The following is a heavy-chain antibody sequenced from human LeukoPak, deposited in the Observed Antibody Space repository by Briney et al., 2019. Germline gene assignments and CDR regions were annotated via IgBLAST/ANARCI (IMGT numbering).Heavy chain of an antibody. CDR2: ISSGSSII. CDR1: GFTFSSYS. V-gene: IGHV3-48*01. Sequence: GGSLRLSCAASGFTFSSYSMNWVRQAPGKGLEWLSYISSGSSIIYYADSVKGRFTISRDNDKNSLYLQMNSLRAEDTAVYYCARGTGSGRFDYWGQGTLVTVSS. D-gene: IGHD1-26*01. J-gene: IGHJ4*02. CDR3: ARGTGSGRFDY.